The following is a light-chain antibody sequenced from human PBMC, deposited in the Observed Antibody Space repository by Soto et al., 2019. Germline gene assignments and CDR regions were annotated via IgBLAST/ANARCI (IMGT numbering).Light chain of an antibody. V-gene: IGKV3-15*01. Sequence: EIVLTQSPATLSVSPGERVTLSCRASQSVDINLAWYQQKPGQTPRLLIYDTSIRATGVPARFSGSRSGAEFTLTISSLQSEDFAVYYCQHYVTSPLTFGGGTRLEIK. CDR2: DTS. CDR1: QSVDIN. J-gene: IGKJ5*01. CDR3: QHYVTSPLT.